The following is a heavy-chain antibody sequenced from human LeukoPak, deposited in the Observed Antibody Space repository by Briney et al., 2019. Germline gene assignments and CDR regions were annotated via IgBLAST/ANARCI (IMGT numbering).Heavy chain of an antibody. CDR2: ISNSGSTT. Sequence: GSLRLSCGASGGNFSTYAMNWVRPGPGKGLEWVPLISNSGSTTYHADSVKGRFTISRDNSKNTLYLQMNSLSAEDSAVYYCAIGGYCAGTNCYIAYWGQGTLVTVSS. CDR3: AIGGYCAGTNCYIAY. D-gene: IGHD2-2*02. V-gene: IGHV3-23*01. J-gene: IGHJ4*02. CDR1: GGNFSTYA.